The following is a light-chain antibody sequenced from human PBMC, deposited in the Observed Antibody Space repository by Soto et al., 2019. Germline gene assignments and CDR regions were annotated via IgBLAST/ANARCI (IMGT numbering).Light chain of an antibody. CDR2: AAS. CDR1: ESVSSN. Sequence: EIEVTQSPATLSVSPGERVTLSCRASESVSSNLAWYQQKPGQPPRLLIYAASTRATGVPGRFSGSGSETQFTLTISSLQSEDFAIYYCQQYNKWPPLTFGGGTKVDIK. V-gene: IGKV3-15*01. J-gene: IGKJ4*01. CDR3: QQYNKWPPLT.